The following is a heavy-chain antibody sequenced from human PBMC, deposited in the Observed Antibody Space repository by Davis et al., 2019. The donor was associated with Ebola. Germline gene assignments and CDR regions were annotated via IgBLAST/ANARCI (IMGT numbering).Heavy chain of an antibody. V-gene: IGHV3-23*01. CDR1: GFTFSSYA. CDR2: ISGSGGST. CDR3: ARLATAMVPFDY. D-gene: IGHD3-10*01. Sequence: GGSLRLSCAASGFTFSSYAMSWVRQAPGKGLEWVSAISGSGGSTYYADSVKGRFTISRDNAKNSLYLQMNSLRAEDTAVYYCARLATAMVPFDYWGRGTLVTVSS. J-gene: IGHJ4*02.